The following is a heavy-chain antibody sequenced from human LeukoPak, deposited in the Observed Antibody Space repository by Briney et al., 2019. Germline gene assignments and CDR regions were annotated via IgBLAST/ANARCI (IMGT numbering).Heavy chain of an antibody. D-gene: IGHD5-18*01. J-gene: IGHJ4*02. CDR1: GFTDSSNY. Sequence: PGGSLRLSCAASGFTDSSNYMSWVRQAPGKGLEWVSVIYSGGSTYYADSVKGRFTISRDNSKNTLYLQMNSLRAEDTAVYYCARDIYSYGPGIGYWGQGTLVTVSS. CDR3: ARDIYSYGPGIGY. V-gene: IGHV3-53*01. CDR2: IYSGGST.